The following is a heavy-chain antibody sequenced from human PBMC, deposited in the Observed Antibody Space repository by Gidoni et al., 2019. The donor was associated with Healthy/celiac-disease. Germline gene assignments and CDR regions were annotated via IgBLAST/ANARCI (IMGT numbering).Heavy chain of an antibody. J-gene: IGHJ6*02. Sequence: QVQLVESGGGLVTPGGSLRLSCAASGFTFSDYYMSWIRQAPGKGLEWVSYISSSGSTIYYADSVKGRFTISRDNAKNSLYLQMNSLRAEDTAVYYCARATNGYDFWSGYSYYYYYGMDVWGQGTTVTVSS. CDR2: ISSSGSTI. D-gene: IGHD3-3*01. V-gene: IGHV3-11*01. CDR3: ARATNGYDFWSGYSYYYYYGMDV. CDR1: GFTFSDYY.